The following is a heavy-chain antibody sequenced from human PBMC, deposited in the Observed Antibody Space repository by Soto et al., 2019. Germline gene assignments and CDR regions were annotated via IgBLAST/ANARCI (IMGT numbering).Heavy chain of an antibody. V-gene: IGHV4-61*01. Sequence: SETLSLTCTVSGGSVSSGSYYWSWIRQPPGKGLEWIGYIYYSGSTNYNPSLKSRVTISVDTSKNQFSLKLSSVTAADTAVYYCARFAQSITMVRGVPLPHRLFDYWGQGTLVTVSS. D-gene: IGHD3-10*01. CDR3: ARFAQSITMVRGVPLPHRLFDY. CDR2: IYYSGST. CDR1: GGSVSSGSYY. J-gene: IGHJ4*02.